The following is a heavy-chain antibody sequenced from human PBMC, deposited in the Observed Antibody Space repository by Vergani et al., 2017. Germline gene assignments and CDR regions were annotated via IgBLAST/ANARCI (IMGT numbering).Heavy chain of an antibody. CDR1: GGTFSSYA. V-gene: IGHV1-69*01. D-gene: IGHD3-16*02. CDR2: IIPIFGTA. Sequence: QVQLVQSGAEVKKPGSSVKVSCKASGGTFSSYAISWVRQAPGQGLEWMGGIIPIFGTANYAQKFQGRVTITADESTSTAYMELSSLRSDDTAVYYCTRDHVIGSYFGYWGQGTLVTVSS. CDR3: TRDHVIGSYFGY. J-gene: IGHJ4*02.